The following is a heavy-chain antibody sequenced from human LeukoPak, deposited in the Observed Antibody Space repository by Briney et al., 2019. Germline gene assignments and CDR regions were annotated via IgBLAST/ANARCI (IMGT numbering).Heavy chain of an antibody. CDR2: ISSSSSYI. CDR1: GFTFSSYS. D-gene: IGHD3-3*01. CDR3: ARGLKSLLFDY. J-gene: IGHJ4*02. V-gene: IGHV3-21*01. Sequence: GGSLRLSCAASGFTFSSYSMNWIRQAPGKGLEWVSSISSSSSYIYYADSVKGRFTISRDNAKNSLYLQMNSLRAEDTAVYYCARGLKSLLFDYWGQGTLVTVSS.